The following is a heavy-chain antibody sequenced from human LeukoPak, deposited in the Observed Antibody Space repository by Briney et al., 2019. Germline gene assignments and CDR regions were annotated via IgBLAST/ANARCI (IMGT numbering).Heavy chain of an antibody. D-gene: IGHD6-13*01. CDR2: IYSGGST. CDR1: GFTVSNNY. J-gene: IGHJ6*02. Sequence: GGSLRLSCAASGFTVSNNYMSWVRQAPGKGLEWVSVIYSGGSTYYADSVKGRFTISRDNSKNTLYLQMNSLRAEDTAVYYCARNHIAAPSDYGMDVWGQGTTVTVSS. V-gene: IGHV3-66*01. CDR3: ARNHIAAPSDYGMDV.